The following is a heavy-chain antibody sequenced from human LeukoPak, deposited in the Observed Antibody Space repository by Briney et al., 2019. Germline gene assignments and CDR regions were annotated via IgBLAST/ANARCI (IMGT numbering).Heavy chain of an antibody. J-gene: IGHJ5*02. D-gene: IGHD2-15*01. CDR3: ARGGLRGWFDP. Sequence: SETLSLTCTVPGGSISSYYWSWIRQPPGKGLEWIGYIYYSGSTNYNPSLKSRVTTSVDTSKKQFSLKLSSVTAADTAVYYCARGGLRGWFDPWGQGTLVTVSS. V-gene: IGHV4-59*01. CDR2: IYYSGST. CDR1: GGSISSYY.